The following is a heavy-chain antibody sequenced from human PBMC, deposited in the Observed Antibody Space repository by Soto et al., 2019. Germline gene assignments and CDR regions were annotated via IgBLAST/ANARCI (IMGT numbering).Heavy chain of an antibody. Sequence: GASVKVSCKASGYAFGSYGISWVRQAPGQGLEWMGWISGNNVNTNYVQKLQGRVTLATDISTSTAYLELKSLRSDDTAVYYCARNMITFGGVIASEPWGQGTLVTVSS. V-gene: IGHV1-18*01. CDR1: GYAFGSYG. CDR3: ARNMITFGGVIASEP. D-gene: IGHD3-16*02. CDR2: ISGNNVNT. J-gene: IGHJ5*02.